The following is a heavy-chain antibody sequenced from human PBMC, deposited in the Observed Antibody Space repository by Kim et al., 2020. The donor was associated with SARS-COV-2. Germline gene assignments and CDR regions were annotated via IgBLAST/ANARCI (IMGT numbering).Heavy chain of an antibody. CDR2: ISGHNAVT. D-gene: IGHD3-10*01. CDR3: ARDQVGRGVFDI. CDR1: GYAFTSSS. Sequence: ASVKVSCKSSGYAFTSSSISWVRQAPGQGLEWMGWISGHNAVTNLAQSFQGKISMTTDISTSTVYMELRSLRFDDTAVYYCARDQVGRGVFDIWGQGTLVTVAS. V-gene: IGHV1-18*01. J-gene: IGHJ3*02.